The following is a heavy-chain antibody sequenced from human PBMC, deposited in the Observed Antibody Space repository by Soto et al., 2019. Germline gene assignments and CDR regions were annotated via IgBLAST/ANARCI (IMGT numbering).Heavy chain of an antibody. CDR2: IDSSSSFI. Sequence: EVQLVESGGSLVKPGGSLRLSCAASGFTFSSHAMNWVRQAPGKGLEWISSIDSSSSFIYHADSVKGRFTISRDNAKNSVFLHMSSLRADDTAVYYCARDPLWFGEIGYFDYWGQGALVTVSS. CDR1: GFTFSSHA. V-gene: IGHV3-21*06. D-gene: IGHD3-10*01. CDR3: ARDPLWFGEIGYFDY. J-gene: IGHJ4*02.